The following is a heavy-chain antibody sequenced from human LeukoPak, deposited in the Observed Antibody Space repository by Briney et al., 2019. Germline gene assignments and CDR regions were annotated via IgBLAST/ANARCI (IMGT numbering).Heavy chain of an antibody. D-gene: IGHD3-10*01. V-gene: IGHV3-11*01. Sequence: PGGSLRLSCAASGFTFSDYYMSWIRQAPGKGLEWVSYISSSGSTIYYADSVKGRFTISRDNAKNSLYLQMNSLRAEDTAVYYCASRGAEPFYYYYGMDVWGQGTTVTVSS. CDR2: ISSSGSTI. CDR3: ASRGAEPFYYYYGMDV. CDR1: GFTFSDYY. J-gene: IGHJ6*02.